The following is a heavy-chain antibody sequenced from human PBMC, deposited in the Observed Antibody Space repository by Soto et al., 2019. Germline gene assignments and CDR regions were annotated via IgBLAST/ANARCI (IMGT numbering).Heavy chain of an antibody. CDR1: GYTFTSYG. J-gene: IGHJ3*02. CDR3: AGSDHHAFDI. Sequence: QVQLVQSGAEVKKPGASVKVPARAPGYTFTSYGITWVGQAPGQGLDGTGWFSAYNGNTNYAQKPQGRVTMTTDTSTSTAYMELRSLRSDDTAVYYCAGSDHHAFDIWGQGTMVTVSS. D-gene: IGHD3-16*02. V-gene: IGHV1-18*01. CDR2: FSAYNGNT.